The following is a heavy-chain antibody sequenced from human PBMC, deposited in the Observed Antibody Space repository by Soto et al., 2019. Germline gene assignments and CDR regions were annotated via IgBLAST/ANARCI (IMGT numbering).Heavy chain of an antibody. D-gene: IGHD3-22*01. J-gene: IGHJ4*02. Sequence: GGALRLSCAASRFSFSSYAMHWDRHAPGKGLEWVAVISYDRSNKYYADSVKGRFTISRDNSKNTLYLQMNSLRAEDTAGYYCGRDGYHSILPLDYWCQGTLVTVSS. V-gene: IGHV3-30-3*01. CDR2: ISYDRSNK. CDR3: GRDGYHSILPLDY. CDR1: RFSFSSYA.